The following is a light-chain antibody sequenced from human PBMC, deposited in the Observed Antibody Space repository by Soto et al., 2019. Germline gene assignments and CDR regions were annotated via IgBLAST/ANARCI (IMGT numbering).Light chain of an antibody. CDR1: QNLDNY. J-gene: IGKJ2*03. Sequence: DIQMTQSPSSLSASVGDRVTITCRASQNLDNYLNWYQQKPGKAPNLLIYAASRLQSGVPSRFAGSGSGTHFTLTITSLQPEDFGTYFCQQSVSTPIYSFGQGTKVEMK. CDR2: AAS. CDR3: QQSVSTPIYS. V-gene: IGKV1-39*01.